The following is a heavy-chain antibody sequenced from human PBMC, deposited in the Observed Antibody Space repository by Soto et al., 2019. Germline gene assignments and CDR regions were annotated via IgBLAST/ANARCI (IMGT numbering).Heavy chain of an antibody. CDR3: ARGLTRLDY. CDR1: GYSFMHFE. CDR2: MNTGNGDT. Sequence: QVQLVQSGPEVKQPGASVRISCQASGYSFMHFEMHWVRQAPGQRLEWMGWMNTGNGDTKYSQNFQGRVTFTRDTSASTAYLDVHGLTSDDTSVYFCARGLTRLDYWGQGTLVTVSS. D-gene: IGHD7-27*01. J-gene: IGHJ4*02. V-gene: IGHV1-3*04.